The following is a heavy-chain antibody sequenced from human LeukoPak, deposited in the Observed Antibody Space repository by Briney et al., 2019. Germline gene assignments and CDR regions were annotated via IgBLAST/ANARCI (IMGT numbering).Heavy chain of an antibody. CDR1: GFTFSSYA. Sequence: GGSLRLSCAASGFTFSSYAMSWVRQAPGKGLEWVSAISGSGGSTYYADSVKGRFTISRDNSKNTLYLQMNSLRAEDTAVYYCAKYYDILTGYYQAVGGRYYFDYWGQGTLVTVSS. CDR2: ISGSGGST. V-gene: IGHV3-23*01. D-gene: IGHD3-9*01. CDR3: AKYYDILTGYYQAVGGRYYFDY. J-gene: IGHJ4*02.